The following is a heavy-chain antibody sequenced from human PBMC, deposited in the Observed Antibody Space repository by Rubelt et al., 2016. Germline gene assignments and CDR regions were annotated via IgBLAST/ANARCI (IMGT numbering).Heavy chain of an antibody. J-gene: IGHJ3*01. CDR3: ARGSPKTGGYSRDAFDL. CDR2: MNPNSGNT. CDR1: GYTFTSYD. D-gene: IGHD4-23*01. V-gene: IGHV1-8*01. Sequence: QVQLVQSGAEVKKPGASVKVSRKTSGYTFTSYDLNWVRQATGQGLEWMGWMNPNSGNTGFAQKFQGRVTMTRITSISTAYMELSSLGSEDTAVYYCARGSPKTGGYSRDAFDLWGQGTVVTVSS.